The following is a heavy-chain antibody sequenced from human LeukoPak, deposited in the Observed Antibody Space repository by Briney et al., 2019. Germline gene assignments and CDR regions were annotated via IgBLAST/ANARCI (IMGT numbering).Heavy chain of an antibody. CDR1: GGSVSSGSYY. CDR2: IYYSGST. D-gene: IGHD1-7*01. V-gene: IGHV4-61*01. CDR3: ARDNLLELSLDY. J-gene: IGHJ4*02. Sequence: SETLSLTCTVSGGSVSSGSYYWSWIRQPPGKGLEWIGYIYYSGSTNYNPSLKSRVTISVDTSKNQFSLKLSSVTAADTAVYYCARDNLLELSLDYWGQGTLVTVSS.